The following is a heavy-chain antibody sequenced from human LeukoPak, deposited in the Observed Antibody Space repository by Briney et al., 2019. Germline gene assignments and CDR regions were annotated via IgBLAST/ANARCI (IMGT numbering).Heavy chain of an antibody. CDR2: ISWNSGSI. CDR1: GFTFDDYA. Sequence: GGSLRLSFAASGFTFDDYAMPWVRQAPGKGLEWVSGISWNSGSIGYADSVKGRFTISRDDSKSTVYLQMSSLRPEDTALYYCVKDHPHFHYWGQGTLVTVSS. CDR3: VKDHPHFHY. V-gene: IGHV3-9*01. J-gene: IGHJ4*02.